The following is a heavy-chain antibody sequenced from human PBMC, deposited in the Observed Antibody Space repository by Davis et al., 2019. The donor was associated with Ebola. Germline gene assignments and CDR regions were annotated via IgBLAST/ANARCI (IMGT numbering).Heavy chain of an antibody. CDR3: ARWRIRHEYIDY. D-gene: IGHD2/OR15-2a*01. J-gene: IGHJ4*02. Sequence: PGGSLRLSCEASGFTVNGYTICWVRQAPGQGLEWVSGIYHSSETFYYTDSVKGRFTVSRGNSANTLFLQMNSRRIDDTAIYYCARWRIRHEYIDYWGQGIQVTVSS. CDR1: GFTVNGYT. CDR2: IYHSSETF. V-gene: IGHV3-23*05.